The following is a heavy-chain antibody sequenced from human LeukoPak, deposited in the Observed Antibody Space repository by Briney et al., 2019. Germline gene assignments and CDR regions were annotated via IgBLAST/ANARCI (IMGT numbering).Heavy chain of an antibody. V-gene: IGHV1-18*01. D-gene: IGHD1-26*01. J-gene: IGHJ3*02. Sequence: ASVKVSCKASGYTFTCYGITWVRQAPGSGLEWMGWISAYNGNTNYAQKFQGRVTMTTDTSTSTAYMELRSLRSDDTAVYYCARAFGSYGDDAFDIWGQGTMVTVSS. CDR1: GYTFTCYG. CDR2: ISAYNGNT. CDR3: ARAFGSYGDDAFDI.